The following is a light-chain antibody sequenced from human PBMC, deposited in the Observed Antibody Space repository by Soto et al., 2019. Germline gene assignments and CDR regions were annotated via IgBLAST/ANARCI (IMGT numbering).Light chain of an antibody. CDR3: QQTYGAPGT. CDR2: VTS. CDR1: QNITKF. V-gene: IGKV1-39*01. Sequence: DIQMTQSPSSLSASVGDRVSATCRPSQNITKFLNWYQEKPGQAPRVLIYVTSNLENGVPSRFSGSGSGTEFTLTISSLQPEDFATYYCQQTYGAPGTFGQGTRVEV. J-gene: IGKJ1*01.